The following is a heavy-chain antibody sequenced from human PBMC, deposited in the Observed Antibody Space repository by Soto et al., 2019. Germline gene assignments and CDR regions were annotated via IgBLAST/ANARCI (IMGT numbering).Heavy chain of an antibody. D-gene: IGHD3-22*01. Sequence: SETMSLTCTVSGGSISSYYWSWIRPPPGKGLEWIGYIYYSGSTNYNPSLKSRVTISVDMSKNQFSLNLSSVTAADTAVYYCARLGGYYQALDYWGQGTLVTVSS. CDR2: IYYSGST. J-gene: IGHJ4*02. V-gene: IGHV4-59*08. CDR3: ARLGGYYQALDY. CDR1: GGSISSYY.